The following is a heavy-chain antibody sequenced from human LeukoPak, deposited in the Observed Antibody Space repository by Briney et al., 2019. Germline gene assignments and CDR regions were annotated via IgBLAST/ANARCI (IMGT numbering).Heavy chain of an antibody. CDR3: ARDSSSSGWYSGGDY. CDR1: GFTFSSYA. V-gene: IGHV3-30*04. Sequence: GRSLRLSCAASGFTFSSYAVHWVRQAPGKGLEWVAVISYDGSYKYYADSVKGRFTISRDNSKNTLFLQMNSLRSEDTAVYYCARDSSSSGWYSGGDYWGQGTLVTVSS. CDR2: ISYDGSYK. D-gene: IGHD6-19*01. J-gene: IGHJ4*02.